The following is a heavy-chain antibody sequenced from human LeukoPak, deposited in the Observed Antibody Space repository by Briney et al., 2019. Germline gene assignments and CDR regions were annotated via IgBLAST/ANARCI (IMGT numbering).Heavy chain of an antibody. D-gene: IGHD3-16*02. V-gene: IGHV1-69*06. CDR3: ARDNNDYVWGSYRYGFDP. CDR1: GGTFSSYA. CDR2: IIPFFGRA. J-gene: IGHJ5*02. Sequence: SVKVSCKASGGTFSSYAISWVRQAPGQGLEWMGGIIPFFGRADYAQKFQGRVTITADKSMSTAYMDLTSLKSEDTAVYYCARDNNDYVWGSYRYGFDPWGQGTLVTVSS.